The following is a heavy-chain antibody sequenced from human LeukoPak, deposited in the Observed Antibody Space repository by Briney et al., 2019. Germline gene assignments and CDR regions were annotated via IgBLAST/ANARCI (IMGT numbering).Heavy chain of an antibody. CDR2: ISAYNGDT. D-gene: IGHD1-20*01. CDR3: ARRGNWNDFDY. V-gene: IGHV1-18*01. CDR1: GYXFTSYG. Sequence: ASVKVSCRASGYXFTSYGFSWVRQAPGRGLEWMGWISAYNGDTNYAQKLQGRVTMTTDTSTSTAYMELRSLRSDDTAVYYCARRGNWNDFDYWGQGTLVIVSS. J-gene: IGHJ4*02.